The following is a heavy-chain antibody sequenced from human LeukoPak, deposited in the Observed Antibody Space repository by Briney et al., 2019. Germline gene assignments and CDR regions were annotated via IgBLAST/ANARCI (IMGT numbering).Heavy chain of an antibody. CDR3: ARGELTWLTFDY. V-gene: IGHV4-30-2*01. CDR2: IYHSGST. Sequence: SETLSLTCTVSGGSISSGGYYWSWIRQPPGKGLEWIGYIYHSGSTNYNPSLKSRVTISVDKSKNQFSLKLSSVTAADTAVYYCARGELTWLTFDYWGQGTLVTVSS. D-gene: IGHD3-22*01. J-gene: IGHJ4*02. CDR1: GGSISSGGYY.